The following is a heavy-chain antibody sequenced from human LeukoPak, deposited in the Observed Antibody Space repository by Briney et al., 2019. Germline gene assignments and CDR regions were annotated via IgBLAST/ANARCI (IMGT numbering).Heavy chain of an antibody. CDR1: GFTFSSYW. J-gene: IGHJ6*02. CDR2: INSDGSST. V-gene: IGHV3-74*01. Sequence: GGSLRLSCAASGFTFSSYWMHWVRQAPGKGLVWVSRINSDGSSTSYADSVKGRFTISRDNAKNTLYLQMNSLRAEDTAVYYCAKYSSSSNFCYGMDVWGQGTTVTVAS. CDR3: AKYSSSSNFCYGMDV. D-gene: IGHD6-6*01.